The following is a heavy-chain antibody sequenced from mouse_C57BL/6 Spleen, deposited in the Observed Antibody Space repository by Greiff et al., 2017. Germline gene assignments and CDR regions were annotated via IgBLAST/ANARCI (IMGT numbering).Heavy chain of an antibody. J-gene: IGHJ1*03. CDR1: GYTFTSYW. CDR2: IYPGSGST. D-gene: IGHD1-1*01. Sequence: QVQLQQPGAELVKPGASVKMSCKASGYTFTSYWITWVKQRPGQGLEWIGDIYPGSGSTNYNEKFKSKATLTVDTSSSTAYMQLSRLTSEDSAVYYCARPPITTVVAHWYFDVWGTGTTVTVSS. CDR3: ARPPITTVVAHWYFDV. V-gene: IGHV1-55*01.